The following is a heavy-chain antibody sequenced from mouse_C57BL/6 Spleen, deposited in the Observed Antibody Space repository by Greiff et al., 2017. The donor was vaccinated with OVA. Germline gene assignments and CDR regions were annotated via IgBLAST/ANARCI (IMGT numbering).Heavy chain of an antibody. CDR3: ARDGYGSSYFDY. CDR2: INPNNGGT. D-gene: IGHD1-1*01. V-gene: IGHV1-26*01. J-gene: IGHJ2*01. CDR1: GYTFTDYY. Sequence: VQLQQSGPELVKPGASVKISCKASGYTFTDYYMNWVKQSHGKSLEWIGDINPNNGGTSYNQKFKGKATLTVDKSSSTAYMELRSLTSEDSAVYYCARDGYGSSYFDYWGQGTTLTVSS.